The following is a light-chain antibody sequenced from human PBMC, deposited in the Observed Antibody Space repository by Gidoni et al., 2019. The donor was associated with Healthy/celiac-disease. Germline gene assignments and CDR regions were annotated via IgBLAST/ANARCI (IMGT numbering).Light chain of an antibody. V-gene: IGKV3-15*01. CDR1: QSVSSN. CDR3: QQYNNWPPYT. J-gene: IGKJ2*01. CDR2: GAS. Sequence: EIVMTQSPTTLSVSPGQRATLSCRASQSVSSNLARYQQQPGQPPSLLIYGASTRATGIPARFSGSGSGTECTLTISSLPSEDLAVYYCQQYNNWPPYTFGQGTKLEIK.